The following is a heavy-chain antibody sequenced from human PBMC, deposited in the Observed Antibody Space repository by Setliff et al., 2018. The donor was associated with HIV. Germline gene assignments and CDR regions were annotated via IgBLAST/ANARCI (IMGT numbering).Heavy chain of an antibody. J-gene: IGHJ4*02. V-gene: IGHV4-31*03. CDR2: IFHSGDT. CDR3: ARQTWEYYDTLTGYYRSPKNFDS. CDR1: GVSVGSGDYY. D-gene: IGHD3-9*01. Sequence: SETLSLTCSVSGVSVGSGDYYWHWIRQHPEKALEWIGYIFHSGDTYYNPSLKSRISMSVDTSKNQFFLKLSSVTAPDTAIYYCARQTWEYYDTLTGYYRSPKNFDSWGQGTLVTVSS.